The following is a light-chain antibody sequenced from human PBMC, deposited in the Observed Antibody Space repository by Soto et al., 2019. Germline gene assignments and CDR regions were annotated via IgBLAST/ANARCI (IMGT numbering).Light chain of an antibody. CDR3: QQYNNWPIP. Sequence: EIVMTQSPATLSVSPGERATLSCRASQSVSRNLAWYQQKPGQAPRLLISGASTRATGVPARFSGSGSGTEFTLTISSLQSEDFAVYYCQQYNNWPIPFGQGTRLE. J-gene: IGKJ5*01. V-gene: IGKV3-15*01. CDR1: QSVSRN. CDR2: GAS.